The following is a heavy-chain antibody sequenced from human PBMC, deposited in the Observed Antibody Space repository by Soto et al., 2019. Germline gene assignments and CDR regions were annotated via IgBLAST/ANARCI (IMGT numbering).Heavy chain of an antibody. CDR2: ISGSCGST. D-gene: IGHD3-10*01. V-gene: IGHV3-23*01. CDR1: GFTFTNYP. CDR3: AKRPLKFEGSYFDY. Sequence: EVQVLDSGGGLVQPGGSLRLSCAASGFTFTNYPMAWVRQAPAKGLEWVSTISGSCGSTFYADSVKGRFTISRDNSKNTVYLQMNSLRVEDTAVYYCAKRPLKFEGSYFDYWGQGTLVTVSS. J-gene: IGHJ4*02.